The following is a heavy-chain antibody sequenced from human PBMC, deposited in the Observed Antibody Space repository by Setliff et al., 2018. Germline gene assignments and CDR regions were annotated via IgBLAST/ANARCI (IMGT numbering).Heavy chain of an antibody. D-gene: IGHD5-12*01. Sequence: VKVSCKASGGTFSSYAISWVRQAPGQGLEWMGRIIPIFGTANYAQKFQGRVTITADKSTSTAYMELSSLRSEDTAVCYCARVRLVATTNYYYYYYMDVWGKGTTVTVSS. CDR3: ARVRLVATTNYYYYYYMDV. CDR1: GGTFSSYA. V-gene: IGHV1-69*06. J-gene: IGHJ6*03. CDR2: IIPIFGTA.